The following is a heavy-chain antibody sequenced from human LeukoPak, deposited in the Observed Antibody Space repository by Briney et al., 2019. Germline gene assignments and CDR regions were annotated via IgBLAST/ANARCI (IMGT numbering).Heavy chain of an antibody. CDR2: ISSSTIYI. CDR1: GFTFSSYS. D-gene: IGHD1-7*01. Sequence: PGGSLRLSCAASGFTFSSYSMNWVRQAPGKGLEWVSSISSSTIYIYYADSVKGRFTISRDNAKNSLYLQMNSLRAEDTAVYYCARGPRGNWNYPPWDYWGQGTLVTVSS. CDR3: ARGPRGNWNYPPWDY. J-gene: IGHJ4*02. V-gene: IGHV3-21*01.